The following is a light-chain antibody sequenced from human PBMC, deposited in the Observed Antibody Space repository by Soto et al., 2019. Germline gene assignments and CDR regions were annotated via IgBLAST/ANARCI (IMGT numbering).Light chain of an antibody. CDR2: SAS. V-gene: IGKV1-39*01. J-gene: IGKJ4*01. CDR3: QQYDDYPLT. Sequence: DIQMTQSPSSLSASVGDRVTITCRASQSISSYLNWYQQKPGKAPNLLIYSASSLQSGVPSRFSGTGSGTDFTLTISSLQPDDFATYYCQQYDDYPLTFSGGTKVDIK. CDR1: QSISSY.